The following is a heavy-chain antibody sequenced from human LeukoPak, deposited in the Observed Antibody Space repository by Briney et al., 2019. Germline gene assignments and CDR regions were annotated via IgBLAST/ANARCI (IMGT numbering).Heavy chain of an antibody. CDR3: ARDRGGSYSAIDY. D-gene: IGHD2-15*01. Sequence: PGGSLRLSRAASGFTFSSYSLNWVRQAPGKGLEWVSFISSSSITIYYADSVKGRFTISRDNAEKSLYLQMNSLRAEDTAVYYCARDRGGSYSAIDYWGQGTLVTVSS. V-gene: IGHV3-48*04. CDR1: GFTFSSYS. CDR2: ISSSSITI. J-gene: IGHJ4*02.